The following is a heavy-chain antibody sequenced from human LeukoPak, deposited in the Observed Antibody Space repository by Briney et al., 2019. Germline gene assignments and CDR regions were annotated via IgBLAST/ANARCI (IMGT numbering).Heavy chain of an antibody. J-gene: IGHJ4*02. D-gene: IGHD3-16*02. CDR3: ARESYDYVWGSYRGLDY. CDR2: IYYSGST. V-gene: IGHV4-59*12. Sequence: KPSETLSLTCTVSGGSMSSYYWSWIRQPPGKGLEWIGYIYYSGSTNYNPSLKSRVSISVDTSKNQFSLKLSSVTAADAAVYYCARESYDYVWGSYRGLDYWGQGTLVTVSS. CDR1: GGSMSSYY.